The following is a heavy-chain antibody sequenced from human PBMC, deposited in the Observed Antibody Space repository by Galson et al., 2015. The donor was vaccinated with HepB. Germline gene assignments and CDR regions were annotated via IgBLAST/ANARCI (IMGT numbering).Heavy chain of an antibody. D-gene: IGHD1-26*01. CDR2: IYYSGST. Sequence: LSLTCTVSSGSISSSSYYWGWIRQPPGKGLEWIGSIYYSGSTYHNPSLKSRVTISVDTSKNQFSLKLSSVTAADTAVYYCARRGSYLGGEGVFDYWGQGTLVTVSS. V-gene: IGHV4-39*01. CDR1: SGSISSSSYY. J-gene: IGHJ4*02. CDR3: ARRGSYLGGEGVFDY.